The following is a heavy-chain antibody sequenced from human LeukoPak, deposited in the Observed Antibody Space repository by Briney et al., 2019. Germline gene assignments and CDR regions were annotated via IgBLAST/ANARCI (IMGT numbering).Heavy chain of an antibody. CDR1: GFTFSSYW. J-gene: IGHJ4*02. D-gene: IGHD2-2*02. Sequence: GGSLRLSCAASGFTFSSYWMYWVRQVPGKGLVWVSRINSDGSSTNYADSVKGRFTISRDNAKNTLYLQMNSLRAEDTAVYYCAREYTVPDYFDSWGPGALVTVSS. V-gene: IGHV3-74*01. CDR3: AREYTVPDYFDS. CDR2: INSDGSST.